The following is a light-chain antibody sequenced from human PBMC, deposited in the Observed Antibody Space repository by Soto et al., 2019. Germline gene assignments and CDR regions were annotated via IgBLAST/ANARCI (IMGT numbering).Light chain of an antibody. CDR1: QGIRND. Sequence: AIQMTQSPSSLSASLGDRVTITCRASQGIRNDLGWYQQKPGKAPKLLIYSASTSQIGVPSRFSGSGSGTDFTLIISSLQPEDFATYYCLQDFNYPWTFGQGTKVEIK. V-gene: IGKV1-6*01. J-gene: IGKJ1*01. CDR2: SAS. CDR3: LQDFNYPWT.